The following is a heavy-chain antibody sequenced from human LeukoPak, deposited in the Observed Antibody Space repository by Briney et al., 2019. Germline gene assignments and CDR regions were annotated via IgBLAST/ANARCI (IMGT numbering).Heavy chain of an antibody. V-gene: IGHV1-8*01. CDR2: MNPNSGNT. J-gene: IGHJ4*02. Sequence: ASVKVSCKASGYTFTSYDINWVRQATGQGLEWMGWMNPNSGNTGYAQKFQGRVTMTRNTSISTAYMELSSLRSEDTAVYYCARGVSSYYYYGSGSVFDYWGQGTLVTVSS. CDR3: ARGVSSYYYYGSGSVFDY. CDR1: GYTFTSYD. D-gene: IGHD3-10*01.